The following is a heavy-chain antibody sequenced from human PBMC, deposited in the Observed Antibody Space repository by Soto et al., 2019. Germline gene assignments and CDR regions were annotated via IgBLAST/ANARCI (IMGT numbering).Heavy chain of an antibody. J-gene: IGHJ6*02. V-gene: IGHV3-30-3*01. CDR3: ARESSPPLGDNYYGMDV. CDR2: ISYDGSNK. D-gene: IGHD3-16*01. CDR1: GFTFSSYA. Sequence: PGGSLRLSCAASGFTFSSYAMHWVRQAPGKGLEWVAVISYDGSNKYYADSVKGRFTISRDNSKNTLYLQMNSLRAEDTAVYYCARESSPPLGDNYYGMDVWGQGTTVTVSS.